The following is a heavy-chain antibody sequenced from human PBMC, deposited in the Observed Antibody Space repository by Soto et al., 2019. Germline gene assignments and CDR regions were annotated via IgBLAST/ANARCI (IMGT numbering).Heavy chain of an antibody. Sequence: QVQLVQSGAEVKKPGSSVKVSCKASGGTFSSYAISWVRQAPGQGLEWMGGIIPIFGTANYAQKFQGRVTITADESTSTAYMELSSLRSEDTALYYCARDPMIVAEYNWFYPWGQGTLVTVSS. D-gene: IGHD3-22*01. CDR3: ARDPMIVAEYNWFYP. CDR1: GGTFSSYA. J-gene: IGHJ5*02. CDR2: IIPIFGTA. V-gene: IGHV1-69*12.